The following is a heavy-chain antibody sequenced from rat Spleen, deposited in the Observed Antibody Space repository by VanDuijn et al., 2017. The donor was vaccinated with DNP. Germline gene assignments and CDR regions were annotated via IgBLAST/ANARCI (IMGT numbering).Heavy chain of an antibody. V-gene: IGHV5S11*01. CDR1: GFTFSKYY. J-gene: IGHJ4*01. CDR3: ATLSSSSTGIIKTMDA. D-gene: IGHD1-9*01. CDR2: ISTGGDNT. Sequence: EVQLVESGGGLVQPGRSMKLSCTASGFTFSKYYMAWVRQAPTKGLEWVASISTGGDNTYYRDSVKGRFTISRDNAKSTLYLQMDSLRSEETATYYCATLSSSSTGIIKTMDAWGQGTSVTVSS.